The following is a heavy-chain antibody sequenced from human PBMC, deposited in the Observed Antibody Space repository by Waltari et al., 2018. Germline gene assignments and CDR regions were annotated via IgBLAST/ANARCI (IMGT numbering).Heavy chain of an antibody. J-gene: IGHJ4*02. CDR3: ARDGGDFWSGYYTGGY. V-gene: IGHV3-15*07. CDR2: IKSKTDGGTT. D-gene: IGHD3-3*01. Sequence: EVQLVESGGGLVKPGGSLRLSCAASGFTFSNAWMNWVRQAPGKGLEWVGRIKSKTDGGTTDYAAPVKGRFTISRDNAKNSLYLQMNSLRAEDTAVYYCARDGGDFWSGYYTGGYWGQGTLVTVSS. CDR1: GFTFSNAW.